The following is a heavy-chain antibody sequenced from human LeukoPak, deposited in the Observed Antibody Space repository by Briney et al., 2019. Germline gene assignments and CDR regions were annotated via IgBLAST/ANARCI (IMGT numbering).Heavy chain of an antibody. Sequence: GGSLRLSCAASGFTLSSYGMHWVRQAPGKGLEWVAVISYDGSNKYYADSVKGRFTISRDNSKNTLYLQMNSLRAEDTAVYYCAKGGDDILTGYSVYYFDYWGQGTLVTVSS. CDR1: GFTLSSYG. CDR2: ISYDGSNK. CDR3: AKGGDDILTGYSVYYFDY. D-gene: IGHD3-9*01. V-gene: IGHV3-30*18. J-gene: IGHJ4*02.